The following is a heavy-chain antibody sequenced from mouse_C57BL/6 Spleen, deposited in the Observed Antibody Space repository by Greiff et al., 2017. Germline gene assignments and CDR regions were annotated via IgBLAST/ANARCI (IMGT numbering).Heavy chain of an antibody. J-gene: IGHJ2*01. Sequence: EVQLQQSGPGLVKPSQSLSLTCSVTGYSITSGYYWNWIRQFPGNKLEWMGYISYDGSNNYNPSLKNRISITRDTSKNQFFLKLNSVTTEDTATYYCAILTGRYFDYWGQGTTLTVSS. CDR3: AILTGRYFDY. CDR1: GYSITSGYY. CDR2: ISYDGSN. D-gene: IGHD4-1*01. V-gene: IGHV3-6*01.